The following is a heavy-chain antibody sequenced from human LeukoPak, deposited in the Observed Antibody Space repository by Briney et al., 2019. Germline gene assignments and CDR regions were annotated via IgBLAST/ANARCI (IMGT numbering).Heavy chain of an antibody. CDR1: GGSFSGYY. Sequence: SETLSLTCAVYGGSFSGYYWSWIRQPPGKGLEWMGEINHSGSTNYNPSLKSRVTISLDTSTNQFSLKLSSVTAADTAGYYCARGPDMVRGAIGDYWGQGTQVTVSS. CDR2: INHSGST. J-gene: IGHJ4*02. V-gene: IGHV4-34*01. D-gene: IGHD3-10*01. CDR3: ARGPDMVRGAIGDY.